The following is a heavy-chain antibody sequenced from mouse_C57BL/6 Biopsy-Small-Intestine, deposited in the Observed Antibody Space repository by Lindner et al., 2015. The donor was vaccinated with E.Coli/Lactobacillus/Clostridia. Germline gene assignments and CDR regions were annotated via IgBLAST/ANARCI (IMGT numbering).Heavy chain of an antibody. V-gene: IGHV1S61*01. D-gene: IGHD2-4*01. CDR2: IIPMFGTT. CDR1: GGTFSSYA. Sequence: SVKVSCKASGGTFSSYAINWVRQAPGQGLQWMGRIIPMFGTTNYAQKLQGRVTMTTDTSTSTAYMELRSLRSDDTAVYYCARDYDFWSGYYPWGQGTLVTVSS. CDR3: ARDYDFWSGYYP. J-gene: IGHJ4*01.